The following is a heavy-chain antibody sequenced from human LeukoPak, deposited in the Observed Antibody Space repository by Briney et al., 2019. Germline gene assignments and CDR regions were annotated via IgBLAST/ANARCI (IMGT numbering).Heavy chain of an antibody. J-gene: IGHJ5*02. V-gene: IGHV4-38-2*01. CDR3: ARHFGLNWFDP. Sequence: SETLSLTCAVSGYSISSGYYWGWIRQPPGKGLEWIGSIYHSGGTYYNPSLKSRVTISVDTSKNQFSLKLSSVTAADTAVYYCARHFGLNWFDPWGQGTLVTVSS. D-gene: IGHD3/OR15-3a*01. CDR1: GYSISSGYY. CDR2: IYHSGGT.